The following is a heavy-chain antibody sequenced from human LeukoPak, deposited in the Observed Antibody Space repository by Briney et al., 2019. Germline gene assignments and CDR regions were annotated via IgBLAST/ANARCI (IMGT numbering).Heavy chain of an antibody. CDR2: IYHSGST. J-gene: IGHJ5*02. CDR1: GDSIGSYF. V-gene: IGHV4-59*12. D-gene: IGHD3-10*01. Sequence: SETLSLTCTVSGDSIGSYFWSWIRQSPGKGLEWIGHIYHSGSTNYNPSLKSRVTISVDTSKNQFSLKLSSVTAADTAVYYCARGLRGYYGSGSTNWFDPWGQGTLVTVSS. CDR3: ARGLRGYYGSGSTNWFDP.